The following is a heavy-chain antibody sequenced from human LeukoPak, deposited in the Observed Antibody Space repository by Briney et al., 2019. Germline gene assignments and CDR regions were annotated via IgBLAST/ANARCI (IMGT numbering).Heavy chain of an antibody. CDR1: GFTFSSNW. CDR2: INEDGSTT. D-gene: IGHD1-26*01. Sequence: GGSLRLSCAASGFTFSSNWMHWVRQAPGKGLVWVSRINEDGSTTNYADSVKGRSTIFRDNAKNTLYLQMNSLRAEDTAVYYCVRDLGGRSGHWGQGALVTVSS. J-gene: IGHJ4*02. CDR3: VRDLGGRSGH. V-gene: IGHV3-74*01.